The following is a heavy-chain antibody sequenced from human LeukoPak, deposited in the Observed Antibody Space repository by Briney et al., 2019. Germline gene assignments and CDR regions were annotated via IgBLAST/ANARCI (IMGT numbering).Heavy chain of an antibody. CDR3: ARAYYDFWSGYFKGAWFDP. Sequence: SETLSLTCTVSGDSISSYYWSWIRQPPGKGLEWIGYIYYSGSTNYNPSLKSRVTISVGTSKNQFSLKLSSVTAADTAVYYCARAYYDFWSGYFKGAWFDPWGQGTLVTVSS. CDR2: IYYSGST. V-gene: IGHV4-59*01. J-gene: IGHJ5*02. D-gene: IGHD3-3*01. CDR1: GDSISSYY.